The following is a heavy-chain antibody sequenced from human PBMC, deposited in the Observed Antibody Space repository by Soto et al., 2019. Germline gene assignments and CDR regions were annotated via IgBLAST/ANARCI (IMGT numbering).Heavy chain of an antibody. Sequence: GGSLRLSCAASGFTFSSYGMHWVRQAPGKGLEWVAVIWYDGSNKYYADSVKGRFTISRDNSKNTLYLQMNSLRAEDTAVYYCARDLPGTDGSWFDPWGQGTLVTVSS. CDR2: IWYDGSNK. CDR3: ARDLPGTDGSWFDP. J-gene: IGHJ5*02. D-gene: IGHD1-1*01. V-gene: IGHV3-33*01. CDR1: GFTFSSYG.